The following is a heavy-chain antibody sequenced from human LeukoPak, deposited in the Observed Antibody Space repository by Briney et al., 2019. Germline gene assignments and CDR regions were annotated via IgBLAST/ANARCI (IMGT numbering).Heavy chain of an antibody. V-gene: IGHV5-51*01. Sequence: GEALKISWKGSGYSFTSYWIGWVRQVPGKGLEGMGIIYPSDSDTRYSPSFQGQVTISADNSISTAYLQWSSLKASDTAMYYCAISLGGNYGVDYWGQGTLVTVSS. CDR2: IYPSDSDT. J-gene: IGHJ4*02. CDR3: AISLGGNYGVDY. CDR1: GYSFTSYW. D-gene: IGHD4-23*01.